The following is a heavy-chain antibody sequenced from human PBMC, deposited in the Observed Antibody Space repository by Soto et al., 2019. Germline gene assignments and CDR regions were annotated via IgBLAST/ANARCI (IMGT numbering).Heavy chain of an antibody. CDR3: ASPYMYSSGLYFYGMDV. V-gene: IGHV3-74*01. CDR2: INSDGSST. CDR1: GFTFSSYW. J-gene: IGHJ6*02. Sequence: EVQLVESGGGLVQPGGSPRLSCAASGFTFSSYWMHWVRQAPGKGLVWVSRINSDGSSTSYADSGKGRFTISRDNAKNTVYLQMNSLRAEDTAVYYCASPYMYSSGLYFYGMDVWGQGTTVTVSS. D-gene: IGHD6-19*01.